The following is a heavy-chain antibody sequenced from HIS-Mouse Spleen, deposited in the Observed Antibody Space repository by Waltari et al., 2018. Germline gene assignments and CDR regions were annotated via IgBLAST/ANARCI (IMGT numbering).Heavy chain of an antibody. D-gene: IGHD7-27*01. J-gene: IGHJ4*02. CDR1: GFTFSSYA. CDR2: ISYDGSNK. CDR3: ARGTGVYFDY. Sequence: QVQLVESGGGVVQPGRSLRLSCAASGFTFSSYAMHWVRQAPGKGLEWVAVISYDGSNKYYADSVKGRFTISRDNSKNTLYLQMNSLRAEDTAVYYCARGTGVYFDYWGQGTLVTVSS. V-gene: IGHV3-30-3*01.